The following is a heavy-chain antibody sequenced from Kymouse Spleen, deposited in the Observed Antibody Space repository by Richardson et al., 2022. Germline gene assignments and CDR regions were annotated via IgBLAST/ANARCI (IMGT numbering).Heavy chain of an antibody. CDR2: ISSSSSYI. V-gene: IGHV3-21*03. CDR3: ASARITGTFDY. D-gene: IGHD1-20*01,IGHD1-7*01. Sequence: EVQLVESGGGLVKPGGSLRLSCAASGFTFSSYSMNWVRQAPGKGLEWVSSISSSSSYIYYADSVKGRFTISRDNAKNSLYLQMNSLRAEDTAVYYCASARITGTFDYWGQGTLVTVSS. CDR1: GFTFSSYS. J-gene: IGHJ4*02.